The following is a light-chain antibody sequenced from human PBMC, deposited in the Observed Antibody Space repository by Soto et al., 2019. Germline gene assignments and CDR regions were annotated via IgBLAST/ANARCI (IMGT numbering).Light chain of an antibody. CDR1: QDISDY. Sequence: DIQLTQSPSFLSASVGDRVTITCRASQDISDYLAWYQQRPGKAPKLLIYAASTLQSGVPSRFSGSGSGTEFTLTISSLQPEDFATHYCQQYDSFSVTFGQGTKVDIK. J-gene: IGKJ1*01. CDR2: AAS. V-gene: IGKV1-9*01. CDR3: QQYDSFSVT.